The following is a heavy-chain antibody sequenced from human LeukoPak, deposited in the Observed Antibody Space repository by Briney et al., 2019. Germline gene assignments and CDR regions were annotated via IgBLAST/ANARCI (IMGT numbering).Heavy chain of an antibody. CDR1: GFTFSTYA. V-gene: IGHV3-23*01. J-gene: IGHJ6*02. CDR2: ITGSGGTT. D-gene: IGHD6-6*01. Sequence: GGSLRLSCAASGFTFSTYAMNWVRQAPGKGLEWVSGITGSGGTTWYADSVRGRFAISRDNSKNTLYLQMNSLRAEDTATYYCAKYRTAPPYGLDVWGQGTTVTVPS. CDR3: AKYRTAPPYGLDV.